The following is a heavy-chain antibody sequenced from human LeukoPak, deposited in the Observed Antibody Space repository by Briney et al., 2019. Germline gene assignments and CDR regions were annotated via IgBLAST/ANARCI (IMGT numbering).Heavy chain of an antibody. D-gene: IGHD5-12*01. J-gene: IGHJ4*02. Sequence: GRSLRLSCAASGFTFSSYGMHWVRQAPGKGLEWVAVISYDGSNKYYADSVKGRFTISRDNSKNTLYLQMNSLRAEDTAVYYCAKDAGRVATITNFDYWGQGTLVTVSS. CDR2: ISYDGSNK. CDR3: AKDAGRVATITNFDY. V-gene: IGHV3-30*18. CDR1: GFTFSSYG.